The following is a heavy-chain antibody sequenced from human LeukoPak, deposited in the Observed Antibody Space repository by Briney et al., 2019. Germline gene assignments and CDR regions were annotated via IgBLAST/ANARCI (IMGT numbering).Heavy chain of an antibody. V-gene: IGHV1-69*04. J-gene: IGHJ4*02. CDR3: ARANYDSSGYYVDY. Sequence: SVKVSCKASGGTSSSYAISWVRQAPGQGLEWMGRIVPILGIANYAQKFQGRVTITADKSTSTAYMELSSLRSEDTAVYYCARANYDSSGYYVDYWGQGTLVTVSS. D-gene: IGHD3-22*01. CDR2: IVPILGIA. CDR1: GGTSSSYA.